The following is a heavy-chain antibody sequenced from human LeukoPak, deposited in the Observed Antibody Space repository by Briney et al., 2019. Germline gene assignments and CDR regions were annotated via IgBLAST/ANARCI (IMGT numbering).Heavy chain of an antibody. CDR3: AKDPSGGYYYDSSGYYYVGDY. CDR2: ISGSGGSR. D-gene: IGHD3-22*01. J-gene: IGHJ4*02. Sequence: GGSLRLSCAASGFTFSSYAMSWVRQAPGKGLEWVSAISGSGGSRYYADAVKGRFTISRDNSKNTLYLQMNSLRADDTAVYYFAKDPSGGYYYDSSGYYYVGDYWGEGTLVTVSS. CDR1: GFTFSSYA. V-gene: IGHV3-23*01.